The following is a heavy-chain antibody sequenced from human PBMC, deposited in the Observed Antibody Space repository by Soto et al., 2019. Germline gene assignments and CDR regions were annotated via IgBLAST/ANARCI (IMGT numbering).Heavy chain of an antibody. CDR2: ISGSGGST. J-gene: IGHJ4*02. V-gene: IGHV3-23*01. CDR1: GFTFSSYA. CDR3: AKVDHIMVRGVVDY. Sequence: LRLSCAASGFTFSSYAMSWDRQAPGKGLEWVSAISGSGGSTYYADSVKGRFTISRDNSKNTLYLQMNSLRAEDTAVYYCAKVDHIMVRGVVDYWGQGTLVTVSS. D-gene: IGHD3-10*01.